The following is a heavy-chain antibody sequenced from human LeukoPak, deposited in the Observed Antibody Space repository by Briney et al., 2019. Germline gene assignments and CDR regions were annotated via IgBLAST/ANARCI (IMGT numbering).Heavy chain of an antibody. CDR3: AKDVYGDYGGLDY. V-gene: IGHV3-23*01. J-gene: IGHJ4*02. CDR2: IRGSDGST. Sequence: GGSLRLSCAASGFPFSTYAMSWVRQAPGKGLEWVSSIRGSDGSTYYADSVKGQFAISRDNSKNTLYLQMNSLRAEDTAVYCCAKDVYGDYGGLDYWGQGTLVTVSS. D-gene: IGHD4-17*01. CDR1: GFPFSTYA.